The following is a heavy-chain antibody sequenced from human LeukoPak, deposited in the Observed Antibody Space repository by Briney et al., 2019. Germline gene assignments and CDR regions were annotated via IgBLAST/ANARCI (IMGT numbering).Heavy chain of an antibody. Sequence: TSETLSLTCTVSGGSISSGSYYWSWIRQPAGKGLEWIGRIYTSGSTNYNPSLKSRVTISVDTSKNQFSLKLSSVTAADTAVYYCARDSGGRGHFDFWGQGTLVTVSS. CDR2: IYTSGST. V-gene: IGHV4-61*02. J-gene: IGHJ4*02. CDR1: GGSISSGSYY. CDR3: ARDSGGRGHFDF. D-gene: IGHD3-16*01.